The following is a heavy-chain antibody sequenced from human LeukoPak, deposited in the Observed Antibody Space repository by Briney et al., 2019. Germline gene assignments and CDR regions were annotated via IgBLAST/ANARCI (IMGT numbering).Heavy chain of an antibody. CDR3: ARQGTYYYDSSGD. J-gene: IGHJ4*02. D-gene: IGHD3-22*01. CDR2: IYYSGST. V-gene: IGHV4-59*05. CDR1: GGSISSYY. Sequence: SETLSLTCTVSGGSISSYYWSWIRQPPGKGLEWIGSIYYSGSTYYNPSLKSRVTISVDTSKNQFSLKLSSVTAADTAVYYCARQGTYYYDSSGDWGQGTLVTVSS.